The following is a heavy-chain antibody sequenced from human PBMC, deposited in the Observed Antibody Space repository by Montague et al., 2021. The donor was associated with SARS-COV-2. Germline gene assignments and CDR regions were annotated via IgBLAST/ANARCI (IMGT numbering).Heavy chain of an antibody. CDR2: INHSGST. J-gene: IGHJ6*03. Sequence: SETLSLTCAVYGESFSGYYWSWIRQPPGKGLEWIGEINHSGSTNYNPSLKSRVTISVDTSKNQFSLKLSSVTAADTAVYYCARLPVYYYYYMDVWGKGTTVTVSS. CDR1: GESFSGYY. CDR3: ARLPVYYYYYMDV. V-gene: IGHV4-34*01.